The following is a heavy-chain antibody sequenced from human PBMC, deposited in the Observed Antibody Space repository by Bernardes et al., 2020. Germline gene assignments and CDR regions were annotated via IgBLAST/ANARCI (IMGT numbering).Heavy chain of an antibody. Sequence: SQTLSPTCAVYGGSFSGYYWSWIRQPPGKGLEWIGEINHSGSTNYNPSLKSRVTISVDTSKNQFSLKLSSVTAADTAVYYCARGLGNTSCYIGLCWFDPWGQGTLVNVSS. CDR2: INHSGST. CDR1: GGSFSGYY. CDR3: ARGLGNTSCYIGLCWFDP. D-gene: IGHD2-2*02. V-gene: IGHV4-34*01. J-gene: IGHJ5*02.